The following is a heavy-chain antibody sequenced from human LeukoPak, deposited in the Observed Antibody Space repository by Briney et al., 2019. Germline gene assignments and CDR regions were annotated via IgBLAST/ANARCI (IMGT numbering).Heavy chain of an antibody. Sequence: GASVKVSCKASGGTFSNYAISWVRQAPGQGLEWMGGIIPIFGTASYAQKFQGRVTITADESTSTAYMELSSLRSEDTAVYYCARDLGDSLDYWGQGTLVTVSS. J-gene: IGHJ4*02. V-gene: IGHV1-69*13. CDR1: GGTFSNYA. D-gene: IGHD3-10*01. CDR3: ARDLGDSLDY. CDR2: IIPIFGTA.